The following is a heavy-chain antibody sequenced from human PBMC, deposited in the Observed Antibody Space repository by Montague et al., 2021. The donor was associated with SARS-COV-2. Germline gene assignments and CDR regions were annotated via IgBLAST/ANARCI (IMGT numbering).Heavy chain of an antibody. Sequence: SLRLSCAASGFTFSTYSMNWVCQAPGKGLEWVSHISSGSRNVYYAASVKGRFTISRDYAKNSLSLQMNSLRAEDTAVYYCAGVGRHCNDGVCYFYYYGMDVWGQGTTVTVSS. D-gene: IGHD2-8*01. V-gene: IGHV3-48*04. J-gene: IGHJ6*02. CDR3: AGVGRHCNDGVCYFYYYGMDV. CDR1: GFTFSTYS. CDR2: ISSGSRNV.